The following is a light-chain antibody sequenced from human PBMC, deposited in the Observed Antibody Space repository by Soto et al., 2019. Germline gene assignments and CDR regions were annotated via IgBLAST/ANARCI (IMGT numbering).Light chain of an antibody. CDR3: QQYNNWPPIT. Sequence: EIVLTQSPGTLSLSPGERATLSCRASQSVTSSYLAWYQHKRGQAPRLLIYGASTRATGIPARFSGSGSGTEFTLTISSLQSEDFAVYYCQQYNNWPPITFGQGTRLEIK. CDR1: QSVTSSY. V-gene: IGKV3-15*01. CDR2: GAS. J-gene: IGKJ5*01.